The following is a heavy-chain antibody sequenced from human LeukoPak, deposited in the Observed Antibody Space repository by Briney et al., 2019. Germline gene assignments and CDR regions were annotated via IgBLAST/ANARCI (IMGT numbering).Heavy chain of an antibody. Sequence: SETLSLTCTVSGGSISSNSYYWGWIRQPPGKGLEWIGSIYYTGGFYYNPSVKSRVTISVDTSKNQFSLKLRSVTAADTALYYCARQFKLWTPAGQSAGGHVDYWGRGTLVTVSS. CDR3: ARQFKLWTPAGQSAGGHVDY. CDR1: GGSISSNSYY. CDR2: IYYTGGF. D-gene: IGHD6-13*01. V-gene: IGHV4-39*01. J-gene: IGHJ4*02.